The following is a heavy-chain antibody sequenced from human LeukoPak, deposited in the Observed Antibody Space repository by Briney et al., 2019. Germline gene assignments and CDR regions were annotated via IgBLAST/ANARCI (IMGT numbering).Heavy chain of an antibody. V-gene: IGHV1-2*02. CDR2: INPNTGGT. CDR1: GYTFTDYY. J-gene: IGHJ4*02. Sequence: PVPSVKVSCKASGYTFTDYYIHWVRQAPGQGLEWMRRINPNTGGTNYAQKFQGRVTMTGDTSINTASMELTSLTSGDTAIYYCTRVSIAWSNLYYDFWGQGTLVTVSS. CDR3: TRVSIAWSNLYYDF. D-gene: IGHD1-14*01.